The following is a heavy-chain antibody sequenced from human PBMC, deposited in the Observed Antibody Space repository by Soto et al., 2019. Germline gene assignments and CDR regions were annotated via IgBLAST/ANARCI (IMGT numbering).Heavy chain of an antibody. Sequence: QVQLVQSGAEVKKPGASVKVSCKASGYTFTSSGITWVRQPPGQGLERMGWISAYNGNTNYAQKLQGRVTMTTDTSTTTAYMELRSLRSDDTAGYYCARTDRRPQDFDYWGQGTLVTVSS. V-gene: IGHV1-18*01. J-gene: IGHJ4*02. CDR2: ISAYNGNT. CDR3: ARTDRRPQDFDY. CDR1: GYTFTSSG.